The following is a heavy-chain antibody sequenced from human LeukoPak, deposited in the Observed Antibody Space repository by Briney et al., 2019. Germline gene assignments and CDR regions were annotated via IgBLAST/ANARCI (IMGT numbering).Heavy chain of an antibody. D-gene: IGHD6-13*01. CDR3: ARGPLIYSSSWYHPFGY. CDR2: INHSGGT. J-gene: IGHJ4*02. Sequence: SETLSLTCAVYGGSFSGYYWSWIRQPPGKGLEWIGEINHSGGTNYNPSLKSRVTISVDTSKNQFSLKLSSVTAADTAVYYCARGPLIYSSSWYHPFGYWGQGTLVTVSS. V-gene: IGHV4-34*01. CDR1: GGSFSGYY.